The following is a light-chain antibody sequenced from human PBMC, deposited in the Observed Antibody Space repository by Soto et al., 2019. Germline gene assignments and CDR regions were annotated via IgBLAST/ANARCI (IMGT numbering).Light chain of an antibody. V-gene: IGLV2-14*01. CDR2: DVS. CDR1: SGDIGASNY. Sequence: QSALTQPAYVSGSPGQSITISCTGTSGDIGASNYVSWYQQFPDKAPKLIIYDVSDRPSGVSTRFSGSKSGNTASLTISGLQPEDEADYYCTSYSTNSGVFGTGTKLTVL. J-gene: IGLJ1*01. CDR3: TSYSTNSGV.